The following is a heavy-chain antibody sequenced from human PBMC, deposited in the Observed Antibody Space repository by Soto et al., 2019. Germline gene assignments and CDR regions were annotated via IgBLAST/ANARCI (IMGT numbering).Heavy chain of an antibody. CDR1: VCTFSSYA. D-gene: IGHD6-19*01. CDR2: IIPIFGTA. CDR3: ARGVRSDWYEGVWHDH. Sequence: GASVMVSFKDSVCTFSSYAISWLRQAPGQVLDCMGGIIPIFGTANYAQKFQGRVTITADESTSTDYMELSSLRSEDTAVYYCARGVRSDWYEGVWHDHWGHGILVTVS. V-gene: IGHV1-69*13. J-gene: IGHJ5*02.